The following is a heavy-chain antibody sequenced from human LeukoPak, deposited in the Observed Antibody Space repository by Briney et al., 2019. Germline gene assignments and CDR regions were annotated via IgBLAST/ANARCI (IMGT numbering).Heavy chain of an antibody. D-gene: IGHD3-22*01. V-gene: IGHV4-59*11. CDR1: GGSISTHF. CDR2: IYYTGST. CDR3: ARAPNGYYPLDY. Sequence: SETLSLTCTVSGGSISTHFWTWIRQPPGMGLEWIGYIYYTGSTNYNPSLKSRVTISLDTSKNQFSLHLCFVTAADTAVYYCARAPNGYYPLDYWGQGTLVTVSS. J-gene: IGHJ4*02.